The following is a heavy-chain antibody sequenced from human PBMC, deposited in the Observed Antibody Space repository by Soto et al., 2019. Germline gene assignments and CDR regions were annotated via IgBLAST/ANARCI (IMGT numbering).Heavy chain of an antibody. CDR1: GGSFSGYY. CDR2: INHSGST. D-gene: IGHD2-2*01. CDR3: ARGSYCSSTSCRVRYGGKQKNYYYGMDV. V-gene: IGHV4-34*01. J-gene: IGHJ6*02. Sequence: QVQLQQWGAGLLKPSETLSLTCAVYGGSFSGYYWSWIRQPPGKGLEWIGEINHSGSTNYNPSLKSRVTISVDTSKNQFSLKLSSVTAADTAVYYCARGSYCSSTSCRVRYGGKQKNYYYGMDVWGQGTTVTVSS.